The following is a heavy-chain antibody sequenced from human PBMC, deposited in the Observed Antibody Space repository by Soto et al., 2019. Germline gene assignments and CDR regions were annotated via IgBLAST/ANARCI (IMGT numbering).Heavy chain of an antibody. CDR1: GFTFSDYY. V-gene: IGHV3-11*01. J-gene: IGHJ4*02. D-gene: IGHD5-18*01. CDR2: ISSSGSTI. Sequence: GGSLRLSCAASGFTFSDYYMSWIRQAPGKGLEWVSYISSSGSTIYYADSVKGRFTISRDNAKNSLYLQMNSLRAEDTAVYYCAIHTAMVYFDYWGQGTLVTVSS. CDR3: AIHTAMVYFDY.